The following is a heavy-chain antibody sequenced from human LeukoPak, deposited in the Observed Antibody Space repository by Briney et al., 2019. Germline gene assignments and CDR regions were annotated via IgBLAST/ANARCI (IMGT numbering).Heavy chain of an antibody. Sequence: GGSLRFSCAASGFTFSSYALSWVRQAPGKGLECVSDISGSGGRTYYADSVRGRFTVSRDNSRNTLYLQMNSLRAEDTAVYYCARDRGSGSGSSDYWGQGTLVTVSS. CDR3: ARDRGSGSGSSDY. J-gene: IGHJ4*02. CDR1: GFTFSSYA. V-gene: IGHV3-23*01. D-gene: IGHD3-10*01. CDR2: ISGSGGRT.